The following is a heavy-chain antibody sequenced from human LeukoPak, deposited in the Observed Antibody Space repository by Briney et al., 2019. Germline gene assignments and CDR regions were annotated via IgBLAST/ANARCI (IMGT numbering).Heavy chain of an antibody. Sequence: PGRSLRLSCSASNFIFYSFAMHWVRQAPGKGLEWVAVISYDGSNKYYADSVKGRFTISRDNSKNTLYLQMNSLRAEDTAVYYCTMIVDIVSTGYFDYWGQGTLVTVSS. V-gene: IGHV3-30*04. J-gene: IGHJ4*02. CDR2: ISYDGSNK. CDR3: TMIVDIVSTGYFDY. CDR1: NFIFYSFA. D-gene: IGHD5/OR15-5a*01.